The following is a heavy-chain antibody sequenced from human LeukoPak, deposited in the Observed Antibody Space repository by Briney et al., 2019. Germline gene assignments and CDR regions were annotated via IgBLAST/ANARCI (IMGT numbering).Heavy chain of an antibody. CDR1: GFTVSSNY. CDR2: IYSGGST. Sequence: GGSLRLSCAASGFTVSSNYMSWVRQAPGKGLEWVSVIYSGGSTYYADSVKGRFTISRDNSKNTLYLQMNSLRAEDTAVYYCARVASIAAAGYDAFDIWGQGTMVTVSS. CDR3: ARVASIAAAGYDAFDI. V-gene: IGHV3-53*01. J-gene: IGHJ3*02. D-gene: IGHD6-13*01.